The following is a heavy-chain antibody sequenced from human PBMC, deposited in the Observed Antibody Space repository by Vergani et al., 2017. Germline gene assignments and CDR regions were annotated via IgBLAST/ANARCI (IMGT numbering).Heavy chain of an antibody. CDR2: ISAYNGNT. Sequence: QVQLVQSGAEVKTPGASVKVSCKASGYTFTSYGISWVRQAPGQGLEWMGWISAYNGNTNYAQKLQGRVTMTTDTSTSTAYMELSSLRAEDMAVYYCARDAGREWYSNYYYGMDVWGQGTTVTVSS. V-gene: IGHV1-18*03. CDR1: GYTFTSYG. D-gene: IGHD3-3*01. CDR3: ARDAGREWYSNYYYGMDV. J-gene: IGHJ6*02.